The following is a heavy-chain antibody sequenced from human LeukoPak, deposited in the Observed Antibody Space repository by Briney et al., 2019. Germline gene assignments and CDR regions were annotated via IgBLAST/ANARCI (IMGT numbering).Heavy chain of an antibody. CDR2: IRYDGSNK. J-gene: IGHJ3*02. D-gene: IGHD3-22*01. CDR1: GFTFSSYG. Sequence: PGGSLRLSCAASGFTFSSYGMHWVRQARGKALEWVAFIRYDGSNKYYADSVKGRFTIARDNSKNTLYLQMNSLRAEDTAVYYCAKAYYYDTPGAFDIWGQGTMVTVSS. V-gene: IGHV3-30*02. CDR3: AKAYYYDTPGAFDI.